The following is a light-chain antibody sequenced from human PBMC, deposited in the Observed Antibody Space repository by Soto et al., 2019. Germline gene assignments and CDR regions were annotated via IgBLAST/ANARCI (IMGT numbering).Light chain of an antibody. Sequence: DIQMTHSPSSLSASVGDRVTITCRASQSISSYLNWYQQKPGKAPKLLIYAASSLQSGVPSRFSGSGSGKDFTLTISSLQPEDFPTYYCQQSYSTPLTFGGVIKVEIX. CDR3: QQSYSTPLT. V-gene: IGKV1-39*01. J-gene: IGKJ4*01. CDR1: QSISSY. CDR2: AAS.